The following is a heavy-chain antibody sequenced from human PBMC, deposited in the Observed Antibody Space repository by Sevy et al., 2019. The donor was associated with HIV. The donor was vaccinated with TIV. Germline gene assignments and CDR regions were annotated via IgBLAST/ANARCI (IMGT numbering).Heavy chain of an antibody. CDR3: ARGRSRHYDFWSGYYLHWFDP. Sequence: SETLSLTCAVYGGSFSGYYWSWIRQPPGKGLEWIGEINHSGSTNYNPSLKSRVTISVDTSKNQFSLNLGSVTAEDTDVYYCARGRSRHYDFWSGYYLHWFDPWGQGTLVTVSS. D-gene: IGHD3-3*01. J-gene: IGHJ5*02. V-gene: IGHV4-34*01. CDR1: GGSFSGYY. CDR2: INHSGST.